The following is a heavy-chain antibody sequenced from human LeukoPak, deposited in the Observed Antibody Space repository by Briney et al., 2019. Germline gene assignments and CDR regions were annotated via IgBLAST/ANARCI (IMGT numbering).Heavy chain of an antibody. CDR2: INPNSGGT. J-gene: IGHJ6*03. Sequence: GASVKVSCKASGYTFTGYYMHWVRQAPGQGLEWMGWINPNSGGTNYAQKFQGRVTMTRDTSISTAYMELSRLRSDDTAVYYCARDHGFTHYYYYMDVWGKGTTVTISS. CDR3: ARDHGFTHYYYYMDV. D-gene: IGHD2-2*03. V-gene: IGHV1-2*02. CDR1: GYTFTGYY.